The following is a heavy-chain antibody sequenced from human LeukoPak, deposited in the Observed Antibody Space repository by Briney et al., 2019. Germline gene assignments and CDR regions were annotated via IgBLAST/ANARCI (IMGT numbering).Heavy chain of an antibody. J-gene: IGHJ3*02. CDR2: ITGSGGYT. CDR3: ARSVYYDAFDI. V-gene: IGHV3-23*01. Sequence: GGSLRLSCAASGFTFSDYSMNWVRQAPGKGLEWVSTITGSGGYTYYADSVKGRFTISRDNSKNTLYLQMNSLRAEDTAMYYCARSVYYDAFDIWGQGTMVTVSS. D-gene: IGHD5/OR15-5a*01. CDR1: GFTFSDYS.